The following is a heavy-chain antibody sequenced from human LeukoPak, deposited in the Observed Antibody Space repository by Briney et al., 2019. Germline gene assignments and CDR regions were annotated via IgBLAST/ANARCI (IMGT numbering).Heavy chain of an antibody. Sequence: ASVKVSCKASGHTFTAYYMFWVRQAPGQGLEWMGWINPNSGGTNYAPKFQGRVTMTRDTSISTAYMELSRLRSDDTAVYYCARGGYYYDLDYWGQGTLVTVSS. CDR2: INPNSGGT. CDR3: ARGGYYYDLDY. J-gene: IGHJ4*02. CDR1: GHTFTAYY. D-gene: IGHD3-22*01. V-gene: IGHV1-2*02.